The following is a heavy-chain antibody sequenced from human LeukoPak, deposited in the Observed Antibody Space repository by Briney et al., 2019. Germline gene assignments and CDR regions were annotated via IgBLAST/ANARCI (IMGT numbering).Heavy chain of an antibody. Sequence: PSETLSLTCAVYGGSFSGYYWSWIRQPPGKGLEWIGEINHSGSTNYNPSLKSRVTISVDTSKNQFSLKLSSVTAADTAVYYCARILGRRSGWYLGRSYYYYYYGMDVWGRGTTVTVSS. CDR3: ARILGRRSGWYLGRSYYYYYYGMDV. CDR2: INHSGST. D-gene: IGHD6-19*01. V-gene: IGHV4-34*01. J-gene: IGHJ6*02. CDR1: GGSFSGYY.